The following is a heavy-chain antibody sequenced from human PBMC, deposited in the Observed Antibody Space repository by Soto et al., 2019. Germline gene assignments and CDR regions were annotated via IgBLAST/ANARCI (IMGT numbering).Heavy chain of an antibody. CDR3: ASKGYRI. Sequence: QLQVQESGPGLVKPSETLSLTCSVYGGYISGSDYYWGWIRQSPGKGLEWIGSIYHTGETYYKSSLKSRISISVDTSKNQFYLQLRSLTAADTAVYYCASKGYRIWGQGTQVAVSS. J-gene: IGHJ1*01. CDR1: GGYISGSDYY. V-gene: IGHV4-39*01. D-gene: IGHD3-16*02. CDR2: IYHTGET.